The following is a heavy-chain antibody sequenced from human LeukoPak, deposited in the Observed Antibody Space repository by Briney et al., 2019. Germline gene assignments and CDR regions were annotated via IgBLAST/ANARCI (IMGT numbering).Heavy chain of an antibody. CDR1: GFTFNSYA. CDR2: MSGSGHST. V-gene: IGHV3-23*01. CDR3: GATYGGYYDSFLPPEP. D-gene: IGHD1-26*01. J-gene: IGHJ5*02. Sequence: GGSLRLSCAGSGFTFNSYAMTWVRQAPGKGLEWVSSMSGSGHSTYYADSVKGRFSISRDNSANTLYLQMHSLTAEDTSVYYCGATYGGYYDSFLPPEPWGQGSLVIVSS.